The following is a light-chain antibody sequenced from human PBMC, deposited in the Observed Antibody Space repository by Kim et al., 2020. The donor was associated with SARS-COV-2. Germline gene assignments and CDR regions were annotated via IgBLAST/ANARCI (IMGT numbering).Light chain of an antibody. CDR2: EDN. CDR1: ALPKKY. Sequence: SYELTQPPSVSVSPGKTARITCSGDALPKKYAYWYQQRSGQAPVLVIYEDNKRPSGIPERFSGSSSGTMATLTISGAQVEDEVDYYCYSTDSSGNHKVFGGGTQLTVL. CDR3: YSTDSSGNHKV. V-gene: IGLV3-10*01. J-gene: IGLJ2*01.